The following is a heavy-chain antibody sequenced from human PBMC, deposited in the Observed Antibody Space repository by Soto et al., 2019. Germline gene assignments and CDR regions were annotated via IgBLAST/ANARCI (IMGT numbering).Heavy chain of an antibody. CDR3: ARPSAAGTHVLQYYYAMDG. J-gene: IGHJ6*02. CDR1: GYSFATYW. D-gene: IGHD1-1*01. Sequence: PGESLKISCKGSGYSFATYWITWVRQMPGKGLEWMGTIDPNDSYTNYSPSFQGHVTISADKSISTAYLQWDTLKASDTAIYYCARPSAAGTHVLQYYYAMDGWGQGTTVTVSS. V-gene: IGHV5-10-1*01. CDR2: IDPNDSYT.